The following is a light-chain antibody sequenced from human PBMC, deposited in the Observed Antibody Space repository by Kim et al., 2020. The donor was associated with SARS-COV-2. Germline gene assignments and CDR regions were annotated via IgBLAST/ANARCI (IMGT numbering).Light chain of an antibody. V-gene: IGLV10-54*01. CDR2: RNN. Sequence: QAGLTQPPSVSKGLRQTATITCTGNSNNVGYEGAAWLQHHQGHPPKLLLYRNNDRPSGISERLSASRSGNTASLTITGLHPEDEADYYCSAWDRSLKGWVFCGGTQLTVL. CDR3: SAWDRSLKGWV. J-gene: IGLJ3*02. CDR1: SNNVGYEG.